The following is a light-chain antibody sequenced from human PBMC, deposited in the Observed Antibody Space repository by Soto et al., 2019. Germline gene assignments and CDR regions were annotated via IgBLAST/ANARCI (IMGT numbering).Light chain of an antibody. V-gene: IGKV3-15*01. J-gene: IGKJ5*01. CDR3: QQYNNWS. CDR2: AAS. CDR1: QSVGSN. Sequence: EVVITQSPATLSLSPGETATLSCRASQSVGSNLAWYQQKPGQAPRLLIYAASTRATGIPARFSGSGSGTEFTLTISSLQSEDFAVYYCQQYNNWSFGQGTRLEI.